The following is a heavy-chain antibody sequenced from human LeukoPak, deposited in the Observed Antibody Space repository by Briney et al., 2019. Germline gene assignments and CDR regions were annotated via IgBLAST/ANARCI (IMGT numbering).Heavy chain of an antibody. Sequence: SVKVSCKASRGTFSTYAITWVRQAPGQGLEWMGGIIPIFGTANYAQKFQGRVTITADEPTSTAYMELSSLRSDDTAVFYCARSKALRLDDIYYWGQGTLVTVSS. D-gene: IGHD3-9*01. CDR3: ARSKALRLDDIYY. J-gene: IGHJ4*02. CDR2: IIPIFGTA. CDR1: RGTFSTYA. V-gene: IGHV1-69*13.